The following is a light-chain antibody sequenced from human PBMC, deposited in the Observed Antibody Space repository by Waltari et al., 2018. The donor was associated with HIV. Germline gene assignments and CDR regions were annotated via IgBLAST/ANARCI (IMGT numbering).Light chain of an antibody. CDR1: SCDVGTYSL. Sequence: QSALTQPASVSGSPGQSITISCTGTSCDVGTYSLVSWHQHHPGKAPKLMIYEGNKRPSGVSNRFSGSKSGNTASLTISGLQAEDEADYYCSSYTSFSTVLFGGGTKLTVL. CDR3: SSYTSFSTVL. V-gene: IGLV2-23*01. J-gene: IGLJ2*01. CDR2: EGN.